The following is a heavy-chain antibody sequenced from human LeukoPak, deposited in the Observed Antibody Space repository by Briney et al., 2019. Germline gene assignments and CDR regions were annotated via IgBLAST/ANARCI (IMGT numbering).Heavy chain of an antibody. D-gene: IGHD3-10*01. Sequence: VSLRLSCAASGFTVSSNYMIWLRQAPGKGREWVSVIYSGGSTYYADSVEGRFTISRHNTKNTLYLQMNSRRAENTAYYCGGRGGDRWQSYRGYYYGMDVWGQGTTVTVSS. CDR3: GRGGDRWQSYRGYYYGMDV. J-gene: IGHJ6*02. CDR2: IYSGGST. V-gene: IGHV3-53*04. CDR1: GFTVSSNY.